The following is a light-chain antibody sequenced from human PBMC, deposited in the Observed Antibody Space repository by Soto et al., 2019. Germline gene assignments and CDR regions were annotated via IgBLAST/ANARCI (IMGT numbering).Light chain of an antibody. V-gene: IGKV4-1*01. Sequence: DIVMTQSPDSLAVSLGERATIHCKSSQSVLYSSNNKDYLAWXXQKPGQPPKLVIYWAATRESGVHERLIGSGSGTDVTLTVISLHAEDVAVSYCQQYYTPPISFGQGTRLEI. CDR1: QSVLYSSNNKDY. CDR2: WAA. CDR3: QQYYTPPIS. J-gene: IGKJ5*01.